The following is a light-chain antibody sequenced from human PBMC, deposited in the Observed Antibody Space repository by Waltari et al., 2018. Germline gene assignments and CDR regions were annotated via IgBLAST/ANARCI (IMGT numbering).Light chain of an antibody. Sequence: SCRASQSVRSTFALFQQKPGQPPRLLIYGTSTRATGIPARFSGSGSGTDFSLTISSLQPEDFATYYCQQYDHWPWTFGQGTRVEAK. CDR1: QSVRST. CDR3: QQYDHWPWT. J-gene: IGKJ1*01. V-gene: IGKV3D-15*01. CDR2: GTS.